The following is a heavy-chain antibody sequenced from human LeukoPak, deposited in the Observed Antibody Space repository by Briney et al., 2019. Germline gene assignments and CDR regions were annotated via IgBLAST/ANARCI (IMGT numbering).Heavy chain of an antibody. J-gene: IGHJ3*01. Sequence: SETLSLTCTVSGDSISSTTYYWGWIRQPPGEGLEWIGEINHSGSTKYNPSLKSRVTIAVDTSKNQFSLRLSFVTAADTAVYYCARVGVCGGDCYPWAFDFWGQGSMVIVSS. D-gene: IGHD2-21*02. V-gene: IGHV4-39*07. CDR2: INHSGST. CDR3: ARVGVCGGDCYPWAFDF. CDR1: GDSISSTTYY.